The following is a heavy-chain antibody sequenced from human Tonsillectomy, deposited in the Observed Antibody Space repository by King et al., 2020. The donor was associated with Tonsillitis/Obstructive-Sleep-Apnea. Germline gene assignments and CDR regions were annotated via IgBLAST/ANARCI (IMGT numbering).Heavy chain of an antibody. D-gene: IGHD2-2*01. J-gene: IGHJ2*01. CDR1: GFTFSSYS. CDR2: ISSSSSYI. Sequence: VQLVESGGGLVKPGGSLRLSCAASGFTFSSYSMNWVRQAPGKGLEWVSSISSSSSYIYYADSVKGRFTISRDNAKNSLYLQMNSLRAEDTVVYYCARDRSIVVVPAANWYFDLWGRGTLVTVSS. CDR3: ARDRSIVVVPAANWYFDL. V-gene: IGHV3-21*01.